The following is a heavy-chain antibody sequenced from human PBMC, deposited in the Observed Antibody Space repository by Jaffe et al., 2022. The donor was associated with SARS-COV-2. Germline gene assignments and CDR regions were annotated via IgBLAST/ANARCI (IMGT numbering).Heavy chain of an antibody. CDR1: GFTFSNAW. D-gene: IGHD6-13*01. CDR2: IKSKTDGGTT. J-gene: IGHJ3*02. Sequence: EVQLVESGGGLVKPGGSLRLSCAASGFTFSNAWMSWVRQAPGKGLEWVGRIKSKTDGGTTDYAAPVKGRFTISRDDSKNTLYLQMNSLKTEDTAVYYCTTEGSSWPLYAFDIWGQGTMVTVSS. V-gene: IGHV3-15*01. CDR3: TTEGSSWPLYAFDI.